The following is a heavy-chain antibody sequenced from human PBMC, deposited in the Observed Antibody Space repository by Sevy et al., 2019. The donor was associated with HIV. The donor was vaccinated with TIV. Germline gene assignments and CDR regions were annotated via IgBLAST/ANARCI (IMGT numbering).Heavy chain of an antibody. V-gene: IGHV3-15*07. D-gene: IGHD4-17*01. J-gene: IGHJ6*02. CDR3: TADGLTTGGYYGMDV. CDR1: GFTFSNAW. CDR2: INSIADGGTT. Sequence: GGSLRLSCAASGFTFSNAWMNWVRQAPGKGLEWVGRINSIADGGTTGYAAPVKGRFTISRDESKNTLYLQMNRLKTEDTALYYCTADGLTTGGYYGMDVWGQGTTVTVSS.